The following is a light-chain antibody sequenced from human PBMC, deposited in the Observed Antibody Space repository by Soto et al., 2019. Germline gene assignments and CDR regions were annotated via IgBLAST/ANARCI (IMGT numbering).Light chain of an antibody. CDR2: DAS. CDR3: QQYNSRVT. CDR1: QSISSW. Sequence: DIQMTQSPSTLSASVGDRVTITCRASQSISSWLAWYQQKPGKAPKLLIYDASSLESGVPSRVSGSGSGTAFALPISSLQPDDFATYYCQQYNSRVTFGQGTKLEIK. J-gene: IGKJ2*01. V-gene: IGKV1-5*01.